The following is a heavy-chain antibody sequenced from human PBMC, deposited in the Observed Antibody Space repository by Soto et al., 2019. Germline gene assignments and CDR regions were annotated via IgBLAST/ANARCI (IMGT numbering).Heavy chain of an antibody. J-gene: IGHJ3*02. CDR1: GGSFSGYY. CDR2: INHSGST. CDR3: ARGGGSVSLVSDAFDI. Sequence: QVQLQQWGAGLLKPSETLSLTCAVYGGSFSGYYWSWIRQPPGKGLEWIGEINHSGSTNYNPSLKSRVTISVDASKNQFSLKLSSVTAADTAVYYCARGGGSVSLVSDAFDIWGQGTMVTVSS. V-gene: IGHV4-34*01. D-gene: IGHD3-10*01.